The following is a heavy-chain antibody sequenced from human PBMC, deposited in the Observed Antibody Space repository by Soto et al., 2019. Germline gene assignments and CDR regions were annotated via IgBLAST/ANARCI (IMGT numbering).Heavy chain of an antibody. CDR2: ISGSGGST. CDR1: VFTFSSYA. Sequence: PRLSCSASVFTFSSYAMIWVRQAPGKGLEWVSAISGSGGSTYYADSVKGRFTISRDNSKNTLYLQMNSLRAEDTAVYYCAKDYGGYFDYWGQGTLVTVSS. D-gene: IGHD2-15*01. CDR3: AKDYGGYFDY. V-gene: IGHV3-23*01. J-gene: IGHJ4*02.